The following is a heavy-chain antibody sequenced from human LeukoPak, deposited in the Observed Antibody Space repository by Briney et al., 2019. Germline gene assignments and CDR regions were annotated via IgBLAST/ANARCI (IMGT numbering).Heavy chain of an antibody. CDR1: GYTFTSYG. D-gene: IGHD3-22*01. CDR2: ISAYNGNT. CDR3: ARDIYDSSGYYYVY. J-gene: IGHJ4*02. Sequence: ASVKVSCKASGYTFTSYGISWVRQAPGQGLEWMGWISAYNGNTNYAQKLQGRVTMTTDTSTSTAYMELRSLRSDDTVVYYCARDIYDSSGYYYVYWGQGTLVTVSS. V-gene: IGHV1-18*01.